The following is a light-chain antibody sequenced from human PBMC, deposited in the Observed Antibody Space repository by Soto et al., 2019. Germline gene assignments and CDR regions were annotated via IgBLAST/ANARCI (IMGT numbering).Light chain of an antibody. CDR1: QSVRSTY. CDR3: QYYSSSLSIT. V-gene: IGKV3-20*01. CDR2: GAS. Sequence: EIVLTQSPGILSLSPGERATLSCRASQSVRSTYLAWYQQKPSQAPRLLIHGASSRATGIPDRFSGSGSGTDFTLTISRLEPEDFAVYYCQYYSSSLSITFGQGTRLEIK. J-gene: IGKJ5*01.